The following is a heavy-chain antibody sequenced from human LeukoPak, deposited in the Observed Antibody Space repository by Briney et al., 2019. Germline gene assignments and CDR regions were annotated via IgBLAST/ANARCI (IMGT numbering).Heavy chain of an antibody. Sequence: GESLKISCEGSGYSFTNYWIGWVRQMPGKGLEWMGIIYPGDSDTRYSLSFQGQVTISADKSISTAYLQWSSLKASDTAMYYCARPFRGGDSCPGYWGQGTLVTVSS. J-gene: IGHJ4*02. CDR3: ARPFRGGDSCPGY. CDR1: GYSFTNYW. D-gene: IGHD2-15*01. CDR2: IYPGDSDT. V-gene: IGHV5-51*01.